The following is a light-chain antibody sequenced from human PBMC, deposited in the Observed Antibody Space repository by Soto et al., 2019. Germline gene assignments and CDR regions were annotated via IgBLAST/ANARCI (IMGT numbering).Light chain of an antibody. CDR1: QGIRND. J-gene: IGKJ4*01. Sequence: AIQMTQSPSSLSASVGDRVTITCRASQGIRNDLGWYQQKPGKAPKLLIYAASSLQSWVPSRFSGSGSGTDFTLTISSLQPEDFATYYCLQDYNSLTFGGGTKVEIK. V-gene: IGKV1-6*01. CDR3: LQDYNSLT. CDR2: AAS.